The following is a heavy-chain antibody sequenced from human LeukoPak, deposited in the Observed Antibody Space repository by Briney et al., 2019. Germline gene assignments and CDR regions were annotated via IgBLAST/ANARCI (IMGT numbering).Heavy chain of an antibody. CDR2: IYYSGST. V-gene: IGHV4-59*01. CDR1: GGSISSYY. CDR3: ARVRNPDLYYFDY. Sequence: PSETLSLTCTVSGGSISSYYWSWIRQPPGKGLEWIGYIYYSGSTNYNPSLKSRVTISVDTSKNQFSLKLSSVTAADTAVYYCARVRNPDLYYFDYWGQGTLVTVSS. J-gene: IGHJ4*02.